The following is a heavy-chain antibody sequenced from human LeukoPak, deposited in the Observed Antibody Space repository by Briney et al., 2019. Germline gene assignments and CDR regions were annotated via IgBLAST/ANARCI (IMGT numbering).Heavy chain of an antibody. J-gene: IGHJ3*02. D-gene: IGHD1-26*01. Sequence: GGSLRLSCAASGFTFSDYYMSWIRQAPGKGLEWVSYISSSGTTISYTDSVKGRFTISRDNAKNSLYLQMNSLRAEDTAVYYCARGGVGGVFVDIVGAYRVDAFDIWGQGTMVTVSS. V-gene: IGHV3-11*01. CDR2: ISSSGTTI. CDR1: GFTFSDYY. CDR3: ARGGVGGVFVDIVGAYRVDAFDI.